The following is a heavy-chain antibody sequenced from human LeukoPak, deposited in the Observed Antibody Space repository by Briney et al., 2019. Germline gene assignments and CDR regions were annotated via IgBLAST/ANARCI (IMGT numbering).Heavy chain of an antibody. V-gene: IGHV3-11*01. Sequence: GGSPRLSCAASGFTFTDYYMNWIRQAPGKGLEWVSSISGGSRTINYADSVKGRFTTSRDNAKNSLFLQMNSLRAEDTAVYYCARAGQSDYWGQGTLVTVSS. CDR3: ARAGQSDY. CDR1: GFTFTDYY. CDR2: ISGGSRTI. J-gene: IGHJ4*02.